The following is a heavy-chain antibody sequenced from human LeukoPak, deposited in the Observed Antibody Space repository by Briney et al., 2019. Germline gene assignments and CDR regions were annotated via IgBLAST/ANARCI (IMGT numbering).Heavy chain of an antibody. CDR1: GFTFSNYS. CDR3: ARDDDYSNCEFDY. J-gene: IGHJ4*02. Sequence: PGGSLRLSCAASGFTFSNYSMNWVRQAPGKGLEWLSYIISTDSTVYYADSVKGRFTISRDNAKNSLYLQMNSLRAEDTAVYYCARDDDYSNCEFDYWGQGTLVTFSS. CDR2: IISTDSTV. V-gene: IGHV3-48*01. D-gene: IGHD4-11*01.